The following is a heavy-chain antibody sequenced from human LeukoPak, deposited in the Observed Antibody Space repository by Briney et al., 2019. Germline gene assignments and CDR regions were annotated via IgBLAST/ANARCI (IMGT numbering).Heavy chain of an antibody. V-gene: IGHV4-59*08. CDR1: GGSLSSYF. CDR2: IYYSGNN. CDR3: ARRVGNGWYGYFDY. J-gene: IGHJ4*02. D-gene: IGHD6-19*01. Sequence: PGALSVTCTVSGGSLSSYFWSWIRPPPGGGGEWVGYIYYSGNNNNNPTLKSRVTISVDTSKNEFSLKLSSVTAADTAVYYCARRVGNGWYGYFDYWGQGTRVTVSS.